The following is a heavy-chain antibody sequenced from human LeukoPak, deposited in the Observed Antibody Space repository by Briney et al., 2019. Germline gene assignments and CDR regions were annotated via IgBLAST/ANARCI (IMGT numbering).Heavy chain of an antibody. CDR3: VKDGRGSGYTLRNAFDI. CDR2: ISGSAGST. D-gene: IGHD3-22*01. V-gene: IGHV3-23*01. CDR1: GFTFSSYA. Sequence: GGSLRLSCAASGFTFSSYAMSWVRQAPGKGLEWVSAISGSAGSTYYADSVKGRLTISRDNSKKTLFLQMNSLRAEDTAVYYCVKDGRGSGYTLRNAFDIWGQGTMVTVSS. J-gene: IGHJ3*02.